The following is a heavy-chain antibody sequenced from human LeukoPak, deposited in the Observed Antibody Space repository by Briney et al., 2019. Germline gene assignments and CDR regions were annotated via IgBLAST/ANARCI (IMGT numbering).Heavy chain of an antibody. J-gene: IGHJ4*02. CDR2: ITHNGSTQ. CDR3: ARDAQSGAFSDFDY. V-gene: IGHV3-30-3*01. D-gene: IGHD1-26*01. CDR1: GFTFGNYA. Sequence: PGTSLRLSCAASGFTFGNYAIHWVRQVPGEGLEWVAIITHNGSTQYYADSVKGRFTISRDNSQSTVFLQMNSLRPEDTAVYYCARDAQSGAFSDFDYWGQGTLVTVSS.